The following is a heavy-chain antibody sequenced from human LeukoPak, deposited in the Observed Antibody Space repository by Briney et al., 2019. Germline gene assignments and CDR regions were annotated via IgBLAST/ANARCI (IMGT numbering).Heavy chain of an antibody. CDR1: GFTFSSYA. Sequence: PGGSLRLSCAASGFTFSSYAMSWVRQAPGKGLEWVSIVTNSGGSTYYADSVKGRFTISRDNSKNTLYLQMNSLRAEDTAVYYCAKVNSPGYCSSTSCSWGDYWGQGTLVTVSS. D-gene: IGHD2-2*01. V-gene: IGHV3-23*01. CDR3: AKVNSPGYCSSTSCSWGDY. J-gene: IGHJ4*02. CDR2: VTNSGGST.